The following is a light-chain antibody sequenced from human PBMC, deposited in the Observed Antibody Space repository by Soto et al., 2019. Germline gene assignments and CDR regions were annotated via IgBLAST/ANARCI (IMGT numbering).Light chain of an antibody. Sequence: QSVLTQPPSASGSPGQSVTISCTGTSSDVGAYNYVSWYQQHPGKAPKLMIYEVTKRPSGVPARFSGSKSGNPASLTGSGLQAEDEADYYCPSHAALNACCVFGTGTKVTL. CDR3: PSHAALNACCV. V-gene: IGLV2-8*01. J-gene: IGLJ1*01. CDR2: EVT. CDR1: SSDVGAYNY.